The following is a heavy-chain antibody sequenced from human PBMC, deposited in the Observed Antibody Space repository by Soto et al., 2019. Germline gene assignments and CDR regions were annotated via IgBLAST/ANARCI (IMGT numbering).Heavy chain of an antibody. CDR2: ISGSAAGT. V-gene: IGHV3-23*01. D-gene: IGHD6-19*01. CDR1: GFTFSNYA. Sequence: EEQLLESGGGLVQPGGSLRLSCTASGFTFSNYALNWVRQVPGKGLEWVSGISGSAAGTYYTDSVQGRFTISRDNSKNTLYLQMNSLRAEYTALYYCAKSRSAVAAYWYFDIWGRGTLVTVSS. CDR3: AKSRSAVAAYWYFDI. J-gene: IGHJ2*01.